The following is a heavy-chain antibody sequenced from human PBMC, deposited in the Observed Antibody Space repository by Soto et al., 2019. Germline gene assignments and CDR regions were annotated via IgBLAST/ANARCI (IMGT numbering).Heavy chain of an antibody. CDR2: ISGYNGDT. Sequence: GASVKVSCKASGYTFTSFGFSWVRQAPGQGLEWMGWISGYNGDTRYAQTFQGRVTMTTDTSTGTVYMELRSLRSDDTAVYYCAREGYNYGPAVYWGKGTLVTVSS. D-gene: IGHD5-18*01. V-gene: IGHV1-18*01. CDR1: GYTFTSFG. J-gene: IGHJ4*02. CDR3: AREGYNYGPAVY.